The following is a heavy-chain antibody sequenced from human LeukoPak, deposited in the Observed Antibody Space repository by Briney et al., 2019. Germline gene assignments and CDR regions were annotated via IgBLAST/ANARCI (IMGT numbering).Heavy chain of an antibody. D-gene: IGHD3-22*01. Sequence: HPGGSLRLSCAASGFTVSTYTTSWVRQTPGNGREWVLAISGGGGNTYYADSVKGRYTITRDNSKNTLYLEMNSLRAEDTALYYCAKDQGFYYDSSGYLGFDYWGQGALVTVSS. CDR1: GFTVSTYT. CDR3: AKDQGFYYDSSGYLGFDY. V-gene: IGHV3-23*01. J-gene: IGHJ4*02. CDR2: ISGGGGNT.